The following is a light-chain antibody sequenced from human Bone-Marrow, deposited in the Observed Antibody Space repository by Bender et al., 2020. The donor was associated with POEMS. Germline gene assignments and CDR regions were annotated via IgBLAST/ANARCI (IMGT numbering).Light chain of an antibody. CDR1: SSNIGAHA. CDR3: AVWDNSLNGWV. J-gene: IGLJ3*02. CDR2: SSH. V-gene: IGLV1-44*01. Sequence: QSVLTQPPSASGTPGQRVTISCSGGSSNIGAHAVNWYQHLPGTAPKLLIYSSHRRPSEVPDRFSGSRSGTSASLAISGLQSEDEAGYYGAVWDNSLNGWVFGGGTKLTVL.